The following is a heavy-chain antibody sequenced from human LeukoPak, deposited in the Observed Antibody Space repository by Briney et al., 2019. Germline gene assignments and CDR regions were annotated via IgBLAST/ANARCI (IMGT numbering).Heavy chain of an antibody. CDR3: ARAGAAMAHFDY. V-gene: IGHV3-21*01. CDR2: ISSSSSYI. J-gene: IGHJ4*02. Sequence: PGGSLRLSCAASGSTFSSYSMNWVRQAPGKGLEWVSSISSSSSYIYYADSVKGRFTISRDNAKNSLYLQMNSLRAEDTAVYYCARAGAAMAHFDYWGQGTLVTVSS. CDR1: GSTFSSYS. D-gene: IGHD5-18*01.